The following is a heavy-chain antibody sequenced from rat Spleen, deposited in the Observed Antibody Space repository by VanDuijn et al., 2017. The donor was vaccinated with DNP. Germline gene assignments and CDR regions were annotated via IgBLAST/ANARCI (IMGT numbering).Heavy chain of an antibody. J-gene: IGHJ4*01. D-gene: IGHD1-12*01. Sequence: EVKLVESGGGLVQPGRSLQLSCAVSGFTFSDYYMAWVRQAPAKGLEWVATISYNGGTPYYRDSVKGRFTISRDNAQSTLYLQMDSLRSEDTATYYCARHRTIMPYYYAMDAWGQGASVTVSS. CDR2: ISYNGGTP. V-gene: IGHV5-7*01. CDR1: GFTFSDYY. CDR3: ARHRTIMPYYYAMDA.